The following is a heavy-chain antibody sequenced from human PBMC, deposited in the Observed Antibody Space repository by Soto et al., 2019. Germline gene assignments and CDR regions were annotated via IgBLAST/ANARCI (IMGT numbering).Heavy chain of an antibody. Sequence: QVQLQQWGAGLLKPSETLSLNCAVTGGSLSGYYWSWIRQPPGKGLEWIGEGNAGGHTSYSPSLRERVITSSVTYNNQFALRLNTVTAADTGVYQCARSQEGVVATHWDQG. D-gene: IGHD1-26*01. CDR2: GNAGGHT. CDR1: GGSLSGYY. CDR3: ARSQEGVVATH. J-gene: IGHJ1*01. V-gene: IGHV4-34*01.